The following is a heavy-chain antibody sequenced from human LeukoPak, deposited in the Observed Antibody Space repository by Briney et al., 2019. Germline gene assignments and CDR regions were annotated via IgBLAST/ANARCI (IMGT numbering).Heavy chain of an antibody. V-gene: IGHV4-61*02. D-gene: IGHD3-10*01. J-gene: IGHJ6*02. CDR1: GGSISSGSYY. CDR2: IYTSGST. CDR3: ARAPCSGSCRGLDV. Sequence: SETLCLTCTVSGGSISSGSYYWSWIRQPAGKGLEWIGRIYTSGSTNYNPSLKSRVTISVDTSKNQFSLKLSSVTAADTAVYYCARAPCSGSCRGLDVWGQGTTVTVSS.